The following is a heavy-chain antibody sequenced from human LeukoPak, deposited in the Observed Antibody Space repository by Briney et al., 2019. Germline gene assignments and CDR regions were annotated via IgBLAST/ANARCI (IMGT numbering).Heavy chain of an antibody. V-gene: IGHV3-33*01. CDR3: ARGRGSGWYDAFDI. D-gene: IGHD6-19*01. CDR1: GFTFSSHG. Sequence: GRSLRLSCAASGFTFSSHGMHWVRQAPGKGLEWAAVIWYDGSNKFYADSVRGRFTISRDNSKNTLYVQMNSLRAEDTAVYYCARGRGSGWYDAFDIWGQGTMVTVSS. CDR2: IWYDGSNK. J-gene: IGHJ3*02.